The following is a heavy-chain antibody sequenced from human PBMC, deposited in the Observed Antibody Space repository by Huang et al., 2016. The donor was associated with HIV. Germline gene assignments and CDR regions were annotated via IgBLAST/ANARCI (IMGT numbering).Heavy chain of an antibody. CDR2: TSYTGTT. CDR1: GVSINSQFYY. Sequence: QVQLQESGPGLVKPSATLSLTCNVSGVSINSQFYYWGWIRPPPGKGLEWIGTTSYTGTTYSNPSLESRVTISVDTSKIQFSLKVTSVTPADTAIYYCARHGPRGLVRGAIDYWGQGALVTVSS. CDR3: ARHGPRGLVRGAIDY. J-gene: IGHJ4*02. D-gene: IGHD3-10*01. V-gene: IGHV4-39*01.